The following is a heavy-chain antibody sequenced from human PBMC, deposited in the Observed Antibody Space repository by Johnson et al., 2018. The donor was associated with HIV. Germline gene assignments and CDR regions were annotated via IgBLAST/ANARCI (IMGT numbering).Heavy chain of an antibody. CDR3: AREYYDSSGYYYGGVSAFDI. CDR1: GFTFSSYG. J-gene: IGHJ3*02. V-gene: IGHV3-30*02. CDR2: IRYDGSNK. Sequence: QMQLVESGGGVVQPGGSLRLSCAASGFTFSSYGMHWVRQAPGKGLEWVAFIRYDGSNKYYADSVKGRFTISRDNSKNTLHLQMNSLRAEDTAVYYCAREYYDSSGYYYGGVSAFDIWGQGTMVTVSS. D-gene: IGHD3-22*01.